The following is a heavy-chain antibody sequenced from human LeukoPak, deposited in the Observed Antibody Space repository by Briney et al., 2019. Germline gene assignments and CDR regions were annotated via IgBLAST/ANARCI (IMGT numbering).Heavy chain of an antibody. CDR2: INTNTGNP. Sequence: GASVKVSCKASGYTFTTYAMNWVRQAPGQGLEWMGWINTNTGNPTYAQDFRGRFVLSLDTSVSTAFLQINSLKTEDTAVYFCARVGATSNTTLDYFDCWGQGTLVTVSS. J-gene: IGHJ4*02. CDR3: ARVGATSNTTLDYFDC. D-gene: IGHD1-1*01. V-gene: IGHV7-4-1*02. CDR1: GYTFTTYA.